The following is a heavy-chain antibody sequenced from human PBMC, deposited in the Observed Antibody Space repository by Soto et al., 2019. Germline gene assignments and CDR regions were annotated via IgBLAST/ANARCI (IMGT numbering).Heavy chain of an antibody. D-gene: IGHD6-19*01. J-gene: IGHJ5*02. CDR3: AKSNPLYSSGWKAFP. CDR1: GFTFSSYA. V-gene: IGHV3-23*01. CDR2: ISGSGGST. Sequence: GGSLRLSCAASGFTFSSYAMSWVRQAPGKGLEWVSAISGSGGSTYYADSVKGRFTISRDNSKNTLYLQMNSLRAEDTVVYYCAKSNPLYSSGWKAFPWGQGTLVTVSS.